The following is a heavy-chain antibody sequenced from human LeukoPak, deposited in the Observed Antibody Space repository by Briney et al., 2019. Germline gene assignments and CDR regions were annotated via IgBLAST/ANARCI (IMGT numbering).Heavy chain of an antibody. D-gene: IGHD6-19*01. CDR3: ARGGSGWPIYFDY. CDR1: GFTFSSYS. Sequence: PGGSLRLSCAASGFTFSSYSMNWVRQAPGKRLEWVSSISSSSSYIYYADSVKGRFTISRDNAKNSLYLQMNSLRAEDTAVYYCARGGSGWPIYFDYWGQGTLVTVSS. CDR2: ISSSSSYI. V-gene: IGHV3-21*01. J-gene: IGHJ4*02.